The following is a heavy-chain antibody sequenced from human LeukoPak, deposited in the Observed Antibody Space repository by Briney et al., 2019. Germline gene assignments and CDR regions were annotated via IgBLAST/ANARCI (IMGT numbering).Heavy chain of an antibody. J-gene: IGHJ4*02. Sequence: PSQTLSLTCAVSGGSISSGGYSWSWIRQPPGKGLEWIGYIYHSGSTYYNPSLKGRVTISVDRSKNQFSLKLSSVTAADTAVYYCARMRTGTAGYFDYWGQGTLVTVSS. CDR3: ARMRTGTAGYFDY. V-gene: IGHV4-30-2*01. D-gene: IGHD1-1*01. CDR1: GGSISSGGYS. CDR2: IYHSGST.